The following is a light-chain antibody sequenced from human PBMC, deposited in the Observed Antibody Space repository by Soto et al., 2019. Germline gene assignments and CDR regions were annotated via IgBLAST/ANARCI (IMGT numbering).Light chain of an antibody. J-gene: IGKJ4*01. CDR3: QQTYRTPLT. Sequence: DIQMTQFPLSLSASVGDRVTITFGASQTIRSHLNWYQQKPGEAPKIVIYATSTLQSGVPSRFNGSVSGTDFTLTISSMQPEDFATYYCQQTYRTPLTFGGGTKVDIK. V-gene: IGKV1-39*01. CDR1: QTIRSH. CDR2: ATS.